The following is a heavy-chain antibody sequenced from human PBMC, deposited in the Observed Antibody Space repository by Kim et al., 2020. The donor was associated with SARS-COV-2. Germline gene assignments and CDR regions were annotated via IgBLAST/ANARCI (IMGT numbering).Heavy chain of an antibody. CDR3: ARGSVVVTAIGNDYYYGM. CDR2: INHSGST. V-gene: IGHV4-34*01. CDR1: GGSFSGYY. Sequence: SETLSLTCAVYGGSFSGYYWSWIRQPPGKGLEWIGEINHSGSTNYNPSLKSRVTISVDTSKNQFSLKLSSVTAADTAVYYCARGSVVVTAIGNDYYYGM. D-gene: IGHD2-21*02. J-gene: IGHJ6*01.